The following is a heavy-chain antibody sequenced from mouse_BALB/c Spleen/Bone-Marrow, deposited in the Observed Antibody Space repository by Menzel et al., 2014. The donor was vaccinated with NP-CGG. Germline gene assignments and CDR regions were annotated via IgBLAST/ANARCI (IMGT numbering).Heavy chain of an antibody. J-gene: IGHJ4*01. Sequence: DVQLVESGGGLVQPGGSLKLSCAASGFTFCSYTMSWVRQTPEKRLEWVAYISNGGGSTYYPDTVKGRFTISRDNAKNTLCLQMSSLKSEDTAMYYCARRVWSRGGNYWCQGTSVTGSS. CDR3: ARRVWSRGGNY. D-gene: IGHD2-10*02. V-gene: IGHV5-12-2*01. CDR1: GFTFCSYT. CDR2: ISNGGGST.